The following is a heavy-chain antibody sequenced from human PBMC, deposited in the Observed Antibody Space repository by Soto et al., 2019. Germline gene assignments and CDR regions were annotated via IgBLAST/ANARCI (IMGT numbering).Heavy chain of an antibody. V-gene: IGHV3-7*05. CDR1: GFTFSSYW. Sequence: GGSLRLSCAASGFTFSSYWMSWVRQAPGKGLEWVANIKQDGSEKYYVDSVKGRFTISRDNAKNSLYLQMNSLRAEDTAVYYCARDNGGNSRYYYYGMDVWGQGTTVTVSS. J-gene: IGHJ6*02. CDR3: ARDNGGNSRYYYYGMDV. D-gene: IGHD2-21*02. CDR2: IKQDGSEK.